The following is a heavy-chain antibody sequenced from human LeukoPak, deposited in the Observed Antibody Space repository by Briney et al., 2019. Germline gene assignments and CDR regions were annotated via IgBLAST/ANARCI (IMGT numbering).Heavy chain of an antibody. Sequence: SETLSLTCAVDGGSFSGYYWSWIRQPPGKGLEWIGYIYYSGSTNYNPSLKSRVTISVDTSKNQFSLKLSSVTAADTAVYYCARGPVGGTTYNDGDAFDIWGQGTMVTVSS. D-gene: IGHD1-7*01. V-gene: IGHV4-59*01. CDR2: IYYSGST. CDR3: ARGPVGGTTYNDGDAFDI. J-gene: IGHJ3*02. CDR1: GGSFSGYY.